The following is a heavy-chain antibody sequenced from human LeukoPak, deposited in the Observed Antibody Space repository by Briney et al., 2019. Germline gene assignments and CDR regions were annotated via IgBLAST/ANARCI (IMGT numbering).Heavy chain of an antibody. Sequence: PGGSLRPSCAASGFTFSSYAMHWVRQAPGKGLGWVAVISYDGSNKYYADSVRGRFTISRDNSKNTLYLQMNSLRAEDTAVYYCASGVVPAATDYWGQGTLVTVSS. V-gene: IGHV3-30*04. D-gene: IGHD2-2*01. CDR3: ASGVVPAATDY. CDR1: GFTFSSYA. CDR2: ISYDGSNK. J-gene: IGHJ4*02.